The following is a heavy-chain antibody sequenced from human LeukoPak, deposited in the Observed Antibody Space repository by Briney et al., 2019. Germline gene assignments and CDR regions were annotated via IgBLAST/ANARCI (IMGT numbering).Heavy chain of an antibody. CDR3: ARHQGWLQWEY. V-gene: IGHV4-4*07. Sequence: SETLSLTCNVSGASISDYYWSWIRQSAGKGLEWIGRIYAAETDFNPSLKSRLTMSIDTSKNQFSLKLRSVTAGDTAVYYCARHQGWLQWEYWGQGTLVTVSS. J-gene: IGHJ4*02. CDR2: IYAAET. CDR1: GASISDYY. D-gene: IGHD5-24*01.